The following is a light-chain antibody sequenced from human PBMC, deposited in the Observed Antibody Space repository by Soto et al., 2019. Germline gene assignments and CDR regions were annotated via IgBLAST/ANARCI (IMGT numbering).Light chain of an antibody. CDR2: GAS. V-gene: IGKV3-20*01. J-gene: IGKJ1*01. CDR3: QQYGRSPRT. Sequence: ETVLTQSPGTLSLSPGERATLPCRASQSVNSNYLAWYQQKPGQAPRLLIYGASSRATGIPDRFSGSGSGTDFILTISRLEPDDFAVYYCQQYGRSPRTFGQGTKVDI. CDR1: QSVNSNY.